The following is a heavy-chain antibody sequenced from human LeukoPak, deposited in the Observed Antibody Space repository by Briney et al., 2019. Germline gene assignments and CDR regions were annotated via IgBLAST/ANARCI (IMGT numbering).Heavy chain of an antibody. Sequence: SETLSLTCTVSGGSISSGSYYWSWIRQPAGTGLEWIGRIYTSGSANYNPSLKSRVTISVDTSKNQFSLKLSSVTAADTAVYYCAREYIVLMVYATGTFDPWGQGTLVTVSS. CDR1: GGSISSGSYY. V-gene: IGHV4-61*02. CDR2: IYTSGSA. CDR3: AREYIVLMVYATGTFDP. D-gene: IGHD2-8*01. J-gene: IGHJ5*02.